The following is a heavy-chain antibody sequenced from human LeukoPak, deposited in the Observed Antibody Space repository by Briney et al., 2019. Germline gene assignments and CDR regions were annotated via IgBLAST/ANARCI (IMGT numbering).Heavy chain of an antibody. V-gene: IGHV3-11*01. J-gene: IGHJ3*02. CDR1: GFTFSDYY. CDR3: ARDSRRAAAGTRAFDI. D-gene: IGHD6-13*01. Sequence: GGSLRLSCAASGFTFSDYYMSWIRQAPGKGLEWVSYISSSGSTIYYADSVKGRFTISRDNAKNSLYLQMNSLRAEGTAVYYCARDSRRAAAGTRAFDIWGQGTMVTVSS. CDR2: ISSSGSTI.